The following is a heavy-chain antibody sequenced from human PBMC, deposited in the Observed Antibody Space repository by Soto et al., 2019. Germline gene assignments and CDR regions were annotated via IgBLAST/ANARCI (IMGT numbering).Heavy chain of an antibody. CDR2: INPDGSQK. Sequence: EVQLVESGGGLVQPGGSLRLSCAASGFNFRTSWMNWVRQAPGKGLEGVAIINPDGSQKNYVDSVEGRFTISRDNTKNSLYLQMDRLRPEDTAVYYCARDPAWGAYDYWGQGTLVTVSS. V-gene: IGHV3-7*05. CDR3: ARDPAWGAYDY. CDR1: GFNFRTSW. D-gene: IGHD1-26*01. J-gene: IGHJ4*02.